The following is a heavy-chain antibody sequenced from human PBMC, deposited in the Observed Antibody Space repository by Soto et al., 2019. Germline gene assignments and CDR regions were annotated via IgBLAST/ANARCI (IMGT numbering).Heavy chain of an antibody. CDR1: GFNVGDYE. CDR3: ARGRYALGV. V-gene: IGHV3-48*03. J-gene: IGHJ6*02. CDR2: ITSGGTVF. Sequence: LSCAASGFNVGDYEMNWVRQAPGKGLEWISMITSGGTVFYYADSVRGRFAISRDDTENSLHLQMNSLRVEDTAMYYCARGRYALGVWGQGTTVTVSS. D-gene: IGHD3-9*01.